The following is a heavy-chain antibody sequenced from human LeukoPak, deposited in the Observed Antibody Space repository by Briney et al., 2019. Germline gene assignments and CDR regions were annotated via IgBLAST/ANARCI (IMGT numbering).Heavy chain of an antibody. CDR3: ARALGYDSSGYNDY. Sequence: PGGSLRLSCAASGFTFSTYTMHWVRQAPGKGLEWVAVISYDGSNKHYADSVKGRFTTSRDNSKNTLYLQMNSLRAEDTAVYYCARALGYDSSGYNDYWGQGTLVTVSS. V-gene: IGHV3-30*04. J-gene: IGHJ4*02. CDR2: ISYDGSNK. D-gene: IGHD3-22*01. CDR1: GFTFSTYT.